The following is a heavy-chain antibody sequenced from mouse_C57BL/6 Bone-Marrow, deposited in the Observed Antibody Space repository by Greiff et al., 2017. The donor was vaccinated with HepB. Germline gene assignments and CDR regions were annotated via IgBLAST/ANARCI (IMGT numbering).Heavy chain of an antibody. CDR2: SRNKANDYTT. Sequence: EVKLLESGGGLVQSGRSLRLSCATSGFTFSDFYMEWVRQAPGKGLEWIAASRNKANDYTTEYSASVKGRFIVSRDTSQSILYLQMNALRAEDAASYYCARDAGILGAMDYWGQGTSVTVSS. CDR1: GFTFSDFY. D-gene: IGHD4-1*01. V-gene: IGHV7-1*01. CDR3: ARDAGILGAMDY. J-gene: IGHJ4*01.